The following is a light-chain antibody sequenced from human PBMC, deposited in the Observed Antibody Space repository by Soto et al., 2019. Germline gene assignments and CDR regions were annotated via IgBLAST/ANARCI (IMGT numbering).Light chain of an antibody. CDR1: PSISVW. J-gene: IGKJ1*01. Sequence: DIQMTQSPSTLSASVGDRVTITCRASPSISVWLAWFQQKPGNAPKLLIYKASTLDSGVPSRFSGSGSGTEFTLTVSSLQPDDSATYYCQQYNNRWTFGQGTKVEI. CDR3: QQYNNRWT. CDR2: KAS. V-gene: IGKV1-5*03.